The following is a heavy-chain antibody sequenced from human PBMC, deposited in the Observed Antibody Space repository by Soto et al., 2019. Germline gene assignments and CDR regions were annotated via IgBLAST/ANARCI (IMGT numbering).Heavy chain of an antibody. V-gene: IGHV1-2*02. D-gene: IGHD6-13*01. Sequence: ASVKVSCKASGYTFTGYYMHWVRQAPGQGLEWMGWINPNSGGTNYAQKFQGRVTMTRDTSISTAYMELSRLRSDDTAVYYCARAARIAAGWFDPWGQGTLVTVSS. CDR2: INPNSGGT. CDR3: ARAARIAAGWFDP. CDR1: GYTFTGYY. J-gene: IGHJ5*02.